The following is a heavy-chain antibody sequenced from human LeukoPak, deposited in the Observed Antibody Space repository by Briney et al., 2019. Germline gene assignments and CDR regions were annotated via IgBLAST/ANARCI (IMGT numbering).Heavy chain of an antibody. CDR1: GGSISSSSYY. CDR2: IYYSGST. J-gene: IGHJ4*02. CDR3: ARLPTVTFFDY. Sequence: SETPSLTCTVSGGSISSSSYYWGWIRQPPGKGLEWIGSIYYSGSTYYNPSLKSRVTISVDTSKNQFSLKLSSVTAADTAVYYCARLPTVTFFDYWGQGTLVTVSS. D-gene: IGHD4-17*01. V-gene: IGHV4-39*01.